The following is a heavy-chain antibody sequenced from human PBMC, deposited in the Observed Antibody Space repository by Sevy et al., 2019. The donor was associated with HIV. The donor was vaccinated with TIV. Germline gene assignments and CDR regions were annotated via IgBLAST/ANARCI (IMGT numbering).Heavy chain of an antibody. D-gene: IGHD3-16*02. CDR2: INPYSGDT. CDR3: ARDLLLLTFGGVIAGMDV. Sequence: ASVKVSCKTSGYTFTDYYIHWVRQAPGQGLEWMGRINPYSGDTDFAQTFQGRVTMTRDTSISTAYMDLSSLSSDDTAVYYCARDLLLLTFGGVIAGMDVWGQGTTVTVSS. CDR1: GYTFTDYY. J-gene: IGHJ6*02. V-gene: IGHV1-2*06.